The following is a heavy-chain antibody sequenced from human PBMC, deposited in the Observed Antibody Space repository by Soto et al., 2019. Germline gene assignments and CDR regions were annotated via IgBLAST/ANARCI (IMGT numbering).Heavy chain of an antibody. V-gene: IGHV4-61*01. D-gene: IGHD4-17*01. Sequence: SETLSLTCTVSGVSVSSGSFYWAWIRQPPGKGLEWIGFGSYSGTTNYKPSLKSRVTISVDTSRSQISLKVSSLTAADTAVYYCARGATVTQYDYWGQGTLVTVPQ. CDR1: GVSVSSGSFY. CDR2: GSYSGTT. CDR3: ARGATVTQYDY. J-gene: IGHJ4*02.